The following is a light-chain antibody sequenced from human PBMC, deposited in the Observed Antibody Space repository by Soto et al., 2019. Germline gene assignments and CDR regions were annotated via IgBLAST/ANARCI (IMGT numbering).Light chain of an antibody. CDR2: DVD. V-gene: IGLV2-11*01. CDR3: CSYAGSYPFV. CDR1: SSDVGGYNY. Sequence: QSALTQPRSVSGSLGQSVTISCTGTSSDVGGYNYVSWYQHHPGKAPKLMIYDVDKRPSGVPGRFSGSKSGNTASLTISGLQAEDEADYYCCSYAGSYPFVFGTGTKLTVL. J-gene: IGLJ1*01.